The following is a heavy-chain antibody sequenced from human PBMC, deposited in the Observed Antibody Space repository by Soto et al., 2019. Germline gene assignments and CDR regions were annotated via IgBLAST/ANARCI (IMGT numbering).Heavy chain of an antibody. CDR3: AKASYGDPYYFDY. D-gene: IGHD4-17*01. J-gene: IGHJ4*02. CDR2: ISGSGDST. V-gene: IGHV3-23*01. CDR1: GFTFSSYA. Sequence: PGGSLRLSCATSGFTFSSYAMSWVRQAPGKGLEWVSAISGSGDSTYYADSVKGRFTISRGNSKNTLYLQMNSLRAEDTAVYYCAKASYGDPYYFDYWAQGTLVTVSS.